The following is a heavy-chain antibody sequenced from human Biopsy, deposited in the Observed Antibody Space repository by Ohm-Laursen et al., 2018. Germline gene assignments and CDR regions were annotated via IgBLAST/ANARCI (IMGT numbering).Heavy chain of an antibody. CDR1: GYTFTGYH. D-gene: IGHD3-22*01. CDR3: TRGGYYYDSLAYYYWFDP. V-gene: IGHV1-2*02. Sequence: ASSVKVSCKVSGYTFTGYHVHWGRQAPGQGLEWMGWINAKTGDTNYAQKFQGRVTMTRDTSISTAYVDLSSLRSDDTAVYYCTRGGYYYDSLAYYYWFDPWGQGTLVTVSS. J-gene: IGHJ5*02. CDR2: INAKTGDT.